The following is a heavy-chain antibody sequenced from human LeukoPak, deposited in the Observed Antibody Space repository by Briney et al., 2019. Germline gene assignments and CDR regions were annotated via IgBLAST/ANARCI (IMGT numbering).Heavy chain of an antibody. J-gene: IGHJ4*02. V-gene: IGHV3-30*14. CDR1: GFTFSSYA. CDR3: ARERGRGRDSPWFDY. CDR2: ITYDGKIE. D-gene: IGHD1-26*01. Sequence: GGSLRLSCAASGFTFSSYAMYWVRQPPGEGLEWVAVITYDGKIEYYADSVKGRFTISRDNSKNTLDLQMTGLRAEDTAVYYCARERGRGRDSPWFDYWGQGTLVTVSS.